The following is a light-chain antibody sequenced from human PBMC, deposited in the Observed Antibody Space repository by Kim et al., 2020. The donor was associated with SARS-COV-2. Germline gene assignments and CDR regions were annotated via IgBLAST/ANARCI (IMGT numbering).Light chain of an antibody. Sequence: SYELTQPPSVSVAPGKTARITCGGNNIGSKSVHWYQQKPGQAPVLVIYYDSDRPSGIPERFSGSNSGNTATLPISRVEAGDEADYYCQLRDSSSDHPVFG. CDR3: QLRDSSSDHPV. CDR2: YDS. CDR1: NIGSKS. V-gene: IGLV3-21*04. J-gene: IGLJ3*02.